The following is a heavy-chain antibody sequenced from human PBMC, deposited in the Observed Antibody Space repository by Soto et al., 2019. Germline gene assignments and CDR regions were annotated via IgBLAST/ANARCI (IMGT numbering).Heavy chain of an antibody. V-gene: IGHV1-3*01. J-gene: IGHJ4*02. CDR2: INAGNGNT. CDR3: ARGPVGGGWLVRIYFDY. CDR1: GYTFTSYA. Sequence: QVQLVQSGAEVKKPGASVKVSCKASGYTFTSYAMHWVRQAPGQRLEWMGWINAGNGNTKYSQKFQGRVTITRDTSASTAYMELSSLRSEDTAVYYCARGPVGGGWLVRIYFDYWGQGTLVTVSS. D-gene: IGHD6-19*01.